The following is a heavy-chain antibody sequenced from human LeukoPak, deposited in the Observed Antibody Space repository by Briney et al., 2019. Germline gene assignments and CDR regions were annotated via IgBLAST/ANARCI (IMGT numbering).Heavy chain of an antibody. CDR1: GFTFSSYG. CDR2: IWYDGSNK. CDR3: ARVHGPREGYSSSTLTY. V-gene: IGHV3-33*01. D-gene: IGHD6-13*01. J-gene: IGHJ4*02. Sequence: PGGSLRLSCAASGFTFSSYGMHWVRQAPGKGLEWVAVIWYDGSNKYYADSVKGRFTISRDNSKNTLYLQMNSLRAEATAVYYCARVHGPREGYSSSTLTYWGQGTLVTVSS.